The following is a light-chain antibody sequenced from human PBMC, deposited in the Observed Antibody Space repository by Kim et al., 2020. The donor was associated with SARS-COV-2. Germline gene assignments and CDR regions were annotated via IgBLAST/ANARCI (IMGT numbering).Light chain of an antibody. CDR2: DVS. Sequence: QSVLTQPASVSGSPGQSIIIPCTGTHSDVGGYNYVSWYQQDPGKAPKLMIYDVSERPSGVSDRFSGSKSGNTASLTISGLQPEDDSDYYCSSYATTGTVFGTVTKVTVL. CDR1: HSDVGGYNY. CDR3: SSYATTGTV. J-gene: IGLJ1*01. V-gene: IGLV2-14*03.